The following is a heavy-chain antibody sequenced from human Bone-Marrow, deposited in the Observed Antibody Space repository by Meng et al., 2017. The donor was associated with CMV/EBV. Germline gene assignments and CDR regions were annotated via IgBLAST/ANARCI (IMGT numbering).Heavy chain of an antibody. CDR2: INHSGST. V-gene: IGHV4-34*01. D-gene: IGHD3-3*01. CDR3: ARHGMRITIFGVVIIRGSRFDY. Sequence: GDDWSWIRQATGKGLEGMGEINHSGSTNYNPSLKSRVTISVDTSKNQFSLKLSSVTAADTAVYYCARHGMRITIFGVVIIRGSRFDYWGQGTLVTVSS. CDR1: GDD. J-gene: IGHJ4*02.